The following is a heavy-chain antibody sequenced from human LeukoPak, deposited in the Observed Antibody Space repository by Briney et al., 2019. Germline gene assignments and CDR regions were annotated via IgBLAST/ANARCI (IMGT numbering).Heavy chain of an antibody. CDR2: VSSSSTSI. J-gene: IGHJ4*02. D-gene: IGHD6-13*01. CDR1: GFSFSIYS. CDR3: ATDRYSTFDY. V-gene: IGHV3-21*01. Sequence: PGGSLRLFCAASGFSFSIYSMNWVRQAPGKGLEWVSSVSSSSTSIYYADSLKGRFTISRDNAKNSLYLQMNSLGAEDTAVYYCATDRYSTFDYWGQGILVTFSS.